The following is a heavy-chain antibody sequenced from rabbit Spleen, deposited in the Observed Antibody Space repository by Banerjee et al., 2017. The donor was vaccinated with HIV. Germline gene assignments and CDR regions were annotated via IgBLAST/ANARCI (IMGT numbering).Heavy chain of an antibody. Sequence: QSLEESGGDLVKPGASLTLTCTASGFSFSSSSYMCWVRQAPGKGLEWIACIDTGSSGFTYFATWAKGRFTISRTSSTTVTLQMTSLTAADTATYFCARDLAGVIGWNFGWWGQGTLVTVS. CDR2: IDTGSSGFT. J-gene: IGHJ4*01. D-gene: IGHD4-1*01. CDR1: GFSFSSSSY. V-gene: IGHV1S40*01. CDR3: ARDLAGVIGWNFGW.